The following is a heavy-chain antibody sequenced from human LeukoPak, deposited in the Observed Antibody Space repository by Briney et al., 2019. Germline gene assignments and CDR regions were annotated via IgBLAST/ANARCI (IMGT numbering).Heavy chain of an antibody. CDR3: AREMPELGYCSGGSCQSFDY. Sequence: SETLSLTCTVPGGSISSGSYYRSWIRQPAGKGLEWIGRIYTSGSTNYNPSLKSRVTISVDTSKSQFSLKLSSVTAADTAVYYCAREMPELGYCSGGSCQSFDYWGQGTLVTVSS. V-gene: IGHV4-61*02. J-gene: IGHJ4*02. CDR1: GGSISSGSYY. D-gene: IGHD2-15*01. CDR2: IYTSGST.